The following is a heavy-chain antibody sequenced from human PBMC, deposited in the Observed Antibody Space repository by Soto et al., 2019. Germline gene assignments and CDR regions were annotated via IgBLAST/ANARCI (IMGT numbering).Heavy chain of an antibody. D-gene: IGHD6-19*01. CDR3: ARGSLYSSVWLNWFDP. CDR1: GFAFGSYW. V-gene: IGHV3-7*03. CDR2: INQGGSET. J-gene: IGHJ5*02. Sequence: GGSLRLSCGASGFAFGSYWMGWVRQAPVKGLEWVAYINQGGSETYYVDSVRGRFTVSRDNARNSLDLQMNSLRADDTAVYYCARGSLYSSVWLNWFDPWGRGPLVTVSS.